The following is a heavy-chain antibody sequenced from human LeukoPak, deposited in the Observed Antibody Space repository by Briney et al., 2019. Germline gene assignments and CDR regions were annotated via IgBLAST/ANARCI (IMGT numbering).Heavy chain of an antibody. D-gene: IGHD3-16*01. CDR3: ASGRQLGY. CDR1: GFTVSIDW. J-gene: IGHJ4*02. CDR2: IKEDGSEK. Sequence: GGSLRLSCVASGFTVSIDWMSWVRQAPGKGLEWVANIKEDGSEKYSVASVKGRFTLSRDNAKNSLYLQMNSLRAEDTAVYYCASGRQLGYWGQGTLVTVSS. V-gene: IGHV3-7*01.